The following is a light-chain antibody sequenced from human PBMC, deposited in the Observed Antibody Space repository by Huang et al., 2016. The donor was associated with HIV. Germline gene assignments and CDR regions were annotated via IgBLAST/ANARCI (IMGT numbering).Light chain of an antibody. CDR1: QSISWY. V-gene: IGKV1-39*01. Sequence: DIQMTQSPSSLSASVGDRVTITCRASQSISWYLNWYQQRPGKAPKFLIYAASSLQSGVPSRFSGSGSGTDFTLTISSLQPDDFATYYCQQSYSMPLTFGGGTEVEI. CDR2: AAS. J-gene: IGKJ4*01. CDR3: QQSYSMPLT.